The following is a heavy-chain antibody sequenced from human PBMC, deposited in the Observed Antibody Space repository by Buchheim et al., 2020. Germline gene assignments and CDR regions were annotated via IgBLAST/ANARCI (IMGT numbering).Heavy chain of an antibody. V-gene: IGHV4-39*01. D-gene: IGHD3-10*01. CDR1: GGSISSSSYY. J-gene: IGHJ4*02. Sequence: QLQLQESGPGLVKPSETLSLTCTVSGGSISSSSYYWGWIRQPPGKGLEWIGSIYYSGSTYYNPSLKSRVTISVDTSKNQFSLKLSSVTAADTAVYYCARLTYYYGSGNLFFDYWGQGTL. CDR2: IYYSGST. CDR3: ARLTYYYGSGNLFFDY.